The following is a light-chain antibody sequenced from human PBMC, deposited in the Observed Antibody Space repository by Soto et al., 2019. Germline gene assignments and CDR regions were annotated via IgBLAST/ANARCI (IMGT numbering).Light chain of an antibody. J-gene: IGKJ1*01. V-gene: IGKV1-5*03. CDR2: KAS. CDR3: QDYNSYSEA. Sequence: DIQMTQSPSTLSGSVGDRVTITCRASQTISSWLAWYQQKPGKAPKLLIYKASTLKSGVPSRFSGSGSGTEFTLTIRSLQSDDFATYYCQDYNSYSEAFGQGTKVELK. CDR1: QTISSW.